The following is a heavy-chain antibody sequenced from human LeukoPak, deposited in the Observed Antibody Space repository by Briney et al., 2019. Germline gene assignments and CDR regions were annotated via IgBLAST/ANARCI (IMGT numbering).Heavy chain of an antibody. D-gene: IGHD6-13*01. CDR1: GGSISSYY. Sequence: PSETLSLTCTVSGGSISSYYWSWIRQPAGKGLEWIGRIYTSGSTNYNPSLKSRVTMSVDTSKNQFSLKLSSVTAADTAVYYCARTAAAGRGSENWFDPWGQGTLVTVSS. V-gene: IGHV4-4*07. CDR3: ARTAAAGRGSENWFDP. CDR2: IYTSGST. J-gene: IGHJ5*02.